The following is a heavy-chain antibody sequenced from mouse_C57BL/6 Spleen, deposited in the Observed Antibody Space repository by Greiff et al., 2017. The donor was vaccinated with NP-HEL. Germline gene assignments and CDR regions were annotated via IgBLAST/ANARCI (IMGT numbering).Heavy chain of an antibody. CDR3: ARGEPYGKGEGYCDV. J-gene: IGHJ1*03. V-gene: IGHV5-16*01. CDR2: INYDGSST. D-gene: IGHD2-1*01. Sequence: EVKLQESEGGLVQPGSSMKLSCTASGFTFSDYYMAWVRQVPEKGLEWVANINYDGSSTYYLDSLKSRFIISRDNAKNILYLQMSSLKSEDTATYYCARGEPYGKGEGYCDVWGTGTTVTVSS. CDR1: GFTFSDYY.